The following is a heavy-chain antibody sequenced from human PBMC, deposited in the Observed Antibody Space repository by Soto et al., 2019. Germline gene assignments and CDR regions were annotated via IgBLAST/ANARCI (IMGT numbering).Heavy chain of an antibody. V-gene: IGHV1-69*08. D-gene: IGHD1-1*01. CDR3: ARETGTKDFDY. CDR2: IIPILGIA. CDR1: GGTFSSYT. J-gene: IGHJ4*02. Sequence: QVQLVQSGAEVKKPGSSVKVSCKASGGTFSSYTISWVRQAPGQGLEWMGRIIPILGIANYAQKFQGRVTITADKSTSTAYMELSSLRSEDTAVYYSARETGTKDFDYWGQGTLVTVSS.